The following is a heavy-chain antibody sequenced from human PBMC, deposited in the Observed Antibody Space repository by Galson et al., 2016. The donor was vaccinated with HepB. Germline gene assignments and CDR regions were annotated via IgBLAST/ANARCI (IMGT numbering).Heavy chain of an antibody. CDR1: GFTFSIYV. CDR2: VSGSGNIT. Sequence: SLRLSCAASGFTFSIYVMSWVRQAPGKGLEWVSAVSGSGNITYYADSVKGRFTIPRDNSKKTLYLQMNSLRAEDTAVYYCAKVAYGSEAYYNGGGLYFDFWGQGTRVTVSS. CDR3: AKVAYGSEAYYNGGGLYFDF. D-gene: IGHD3-10*01. J-gene: IGHJ4*02. V-gene: IGHV3-23*01.